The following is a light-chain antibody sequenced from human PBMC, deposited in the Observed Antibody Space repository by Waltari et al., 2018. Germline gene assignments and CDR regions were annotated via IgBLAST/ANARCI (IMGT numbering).Light chain of an antibody. Sequence: SYVLTQPPSVSVAPGQTAPMTRGGKRIERKMVAWYPRKPGQAPLLVVYDDNHRPSGIPERFSGSNFGNTATLTISRVEAGDEADYLCQVWDSVTDPWVFGGGTKLTVL. V-gene: IGLV3-21*02. CDR1: RIERKM. CDR3: QVWDSVTDPWV. J-gene: IGLJ3*02. CDR2: DDN.